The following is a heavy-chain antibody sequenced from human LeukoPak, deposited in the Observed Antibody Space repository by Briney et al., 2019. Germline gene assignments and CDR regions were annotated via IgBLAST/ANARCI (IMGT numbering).Heavy chain of an antibody. CDR1: GFTFSSYA. Sequence: GGSLRLSCAASGFTFSSYAMSWVRQAPGKGLEWVAVISYDGSNKYYADSVKGRFTISRDNSKNTLYLQMNSLRAEDTAVYYCARDPSYYDSSGYLDYWGQGTLVTVSS. D-gene: IGHD3-22*01. J-gene: IGHJ4*02. CDR3: ARDPSYYDSSGYLDY. CDR2: ISYDGSNK. V-gene: IGHV3-30*04.